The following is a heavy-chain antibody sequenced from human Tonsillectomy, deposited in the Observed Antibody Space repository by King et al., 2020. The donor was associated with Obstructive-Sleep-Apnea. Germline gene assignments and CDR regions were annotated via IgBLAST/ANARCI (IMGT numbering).Heavy chain of an antibody. D-gene: IGHD2-2*01. Sequence: QLVQSGAEVKKPGASVKVSCKASGYTFTGYYMHWVRQAPGQGLEWMGWINPNSGGTNYAQKFQGWVTMTRDTSISTAYMELSRLRSDDTAVYYCAREGRYCSSTSCYAGGWGSPNWFDPWGQGTLVTVSS. CDR2: INPNSGGT. J-gene: IGHJ5*02. CDR1: GYTFTGYY. CDR3: AREGRYCSSTSCYAGGWGSPNWFDP. V-gene: IGHV1-2*04.